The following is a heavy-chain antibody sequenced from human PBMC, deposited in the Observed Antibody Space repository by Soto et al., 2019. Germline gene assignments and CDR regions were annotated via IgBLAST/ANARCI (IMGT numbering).Heavy chain of an antibody. V-gene: IGHV3-49*03. CDR2: IRSKAYGGTT. CDR3: TRVGRITIFGVVKRMDV. Sequence: GGSLRLSCTASGFTFGDYAMSWFRQAPGKGLEWVGFIRSKAYGGTTEYAASVKGRFTISRDDSKSIAYLQMNSLKTEDTAVYYCTRVGRITIFGVVKRMDVWGQGTTVTVYS. J-gene: IGHJ6*02. CDR1: GFTFGDYA. D-gene: IGHD3-3*01.